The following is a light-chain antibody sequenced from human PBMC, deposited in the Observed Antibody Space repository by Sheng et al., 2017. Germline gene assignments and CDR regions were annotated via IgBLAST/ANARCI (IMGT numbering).Light chain of an antibody. CDR2: LNSDGSH. V-gene: IGLV4-69*01. CDR3: QTWGTGIQDVI. J-gene: IGLJ2*01. Sequence: QTVLTQSPSASASLGASVKLTCTLSSGHSSYAIVWHQQQPEKGPRYLMKLNSDGSHSKGDGIPDWFSGSSSGAERYLTISSLQPEDEADYYCQTWGTGIQDVIFGGGTKLTVL. CDR1: SGHSSYA.